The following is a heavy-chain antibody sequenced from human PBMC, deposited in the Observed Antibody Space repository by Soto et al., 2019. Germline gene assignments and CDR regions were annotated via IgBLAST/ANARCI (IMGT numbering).Heavy chain of an antibody. D-gene: IGHD5-18*01. CDR1: GFTFSSYE. CDR3: AREGYSYVLTY. V-gene: IGHV3-48*03. CDR2: ISSSGSTR. J-gene: IGHJ4*02. Sequence: EVQLVESGGGLVQPGGSLRLSCAASGFTFSSYEMNWVRQAPGKGLEWVSYISSSGSTRYYADPVKGRFTISRDNAKNSLYLQMNSLRAEDTAVYYCAREGYSYVLTYWGQGTLVTVSS.